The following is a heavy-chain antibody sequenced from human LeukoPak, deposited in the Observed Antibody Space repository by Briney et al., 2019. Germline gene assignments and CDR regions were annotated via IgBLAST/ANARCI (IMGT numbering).Heavy chain of an antibody. V-gene: IGHV3-23*01. J-gene: IGHJ4*02. CDR1: GFTFSDFA. Sequence: GGSLRLSCAASGFTFSDFAISWVRQAPGKGLEWVSAISKSGDNSYYADSVKGRFTISRDNSKNTIYLQMNSLRVEDTAVYYCAKLSGWTGWFFDYWGQGTVVTVSS. CDR3: AKLSGWTGWFFDY. D-gene: IGHD6-19*01. CDR2: ISKSGDNS.